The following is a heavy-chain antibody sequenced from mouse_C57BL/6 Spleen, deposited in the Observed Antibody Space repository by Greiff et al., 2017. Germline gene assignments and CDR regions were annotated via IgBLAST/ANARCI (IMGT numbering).Heavy chain of an antibody. Sequence: EVQGVESGGGLVKPGGSLKLSCAASGFTFSDYGMHWVRQAPEKGLEWVAYISSGSSTIYYADTVKGRFTISRDNAKNTLFLQMTSLRSEDTAMYYCARRWDASLLYAMDYWGQGTSVTVSS. D-gene: IGHD4-1*01. V-gene: IGHV5-17*01. CDR2: ISSGSSTI. CDR1: GFTFSDYG. CDR3: ARRWDASLLYAMDY. J-gene: IGHJ4*01.